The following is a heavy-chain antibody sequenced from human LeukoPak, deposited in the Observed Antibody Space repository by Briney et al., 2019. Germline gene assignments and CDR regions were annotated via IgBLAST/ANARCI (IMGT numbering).Heavy chain of an antibody. D-gene: IGHD6-13*01. CDR1: GYTFTSYG. V-gene: IGHV1-2*02. J-gene: IGHJ3*02. CDR2: INPNSGGT. CDR3: ARRSWYGGNDAFDI. Sequence: GASVKVSCKASGYTFTSYGINWVRQAPGQGLEWMGWINPNSGGTNYAQKFQGRVTMTRDTSISTAYMELSRLRSDDTAVYYCARRSWYGGNDAFDIWGQGTMVTVSS.